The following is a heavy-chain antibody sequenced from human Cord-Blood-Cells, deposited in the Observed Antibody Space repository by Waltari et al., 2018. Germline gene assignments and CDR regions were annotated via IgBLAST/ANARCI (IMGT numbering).Heavy chain of an antibody. CDR2: IKPSGGST. D-gene: IGHD3-16*01. V-gene: IGHV1-46*01. CDR1: GYTCTSYY. J-gene: IGHJ4*02. Sequence: QVQLVQSGAAVKKPGAAVKVSCQASGYTCTSYYMYWVRQAPGQGLEWMGIIKPSGGSTSYAQKFQGRVTMTRDTSTSTVYMELSSLRSEDTAVYYCARDPERVRGPMYYWGQGTLVTVSS. CDR3: ARDPERVRGPMYY.